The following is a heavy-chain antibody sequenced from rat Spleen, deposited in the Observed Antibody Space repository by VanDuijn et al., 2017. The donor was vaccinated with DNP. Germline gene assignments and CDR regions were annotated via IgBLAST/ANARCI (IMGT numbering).Heavy chain of an antibody. V-gene: IGHV5S10*01. CDR3: ITWGWLLGLDA. J-gene: IGHJ4*01. CDR1: VSTFSDYN. Sequence: EVQLVESGGGLVQPGRSLKLSCAASVSTFSDYNMAWVRQAPKKGLEWVATIIYDGRRTYYRDSVKGRFTISRDNAKSSLYLQMDSLRSEDTATYYCITWGWLLGLDAWGQGTSVTVSS. CDR2: IIYDGRRT. D-gene: IGHD1-12*03.